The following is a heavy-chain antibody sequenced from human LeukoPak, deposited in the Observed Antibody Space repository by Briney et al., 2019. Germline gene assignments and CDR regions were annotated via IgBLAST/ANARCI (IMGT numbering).Heavy chain of an antibody. V-gene: IGHV4-39*07. D-gene: IGHD3-10*01. CDR3: ARDGSGWFGELFVDY. CDR2: IYYSGST. Sequence: SETLSLTCTVSGGSISSSSYYWGWIRQPPGTGLEWIGSIYYSGSTYYNPSLKSRVTISADTSKNQFSLKLSSVTAADTAVYYCARDGSGWFGELFVDYWGQGTLVTVSS. CDR1: GGSISSSSYY. J-gene: IGHJ4*02.